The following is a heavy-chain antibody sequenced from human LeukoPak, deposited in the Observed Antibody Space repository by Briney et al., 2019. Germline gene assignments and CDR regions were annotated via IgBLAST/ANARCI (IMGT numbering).Heavy chain of an antibody. CDR1: GFTFSNLG. CDR3: VRDNGPEQLALDL. D-gene: IGHD6-6*01. V-gene: IGHV3-33*01. J-gene: IGHJ5*02. Sequence: PGGSLRLSCAASGFTFSNLGMHWVRQAPGKGLEWVALIWFDGSDKKYADSVKGRFTTSRDNSKNTLFLQMNSLRVEDTAVYYCVRDNGPEQLALDLWGQGTLVTVSS. CDR2: IWFDGSDK.